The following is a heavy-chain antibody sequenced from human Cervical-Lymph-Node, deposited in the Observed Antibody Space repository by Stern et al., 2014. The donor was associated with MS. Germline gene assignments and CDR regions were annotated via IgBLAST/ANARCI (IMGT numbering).Heavy chain of an antibody. CDR2: IQPGDSDT. Sequence: QLVQSGAEVKKPGQSLQISCTGSGFSFSTYWIAWVRQMPGKGLEWMGTIQPGDSDTRYGPSFQGQVTMSVNKSTSTAYLQWNSLKASDTAMYYCARDRSRNWNYLAYWGQGTLVTVSS. CDR1: GFSFSTYW. J-gene: IGHJ4*02. D-gene: IGHD1-20*01. V-gene: IGHV5-51*03. CDR3: ARDRSRNWNYLAY.